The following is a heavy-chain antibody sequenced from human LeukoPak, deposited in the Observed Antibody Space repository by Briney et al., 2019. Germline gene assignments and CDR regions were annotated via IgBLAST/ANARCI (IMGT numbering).Heavy chain of an antibody. D-gene: IGHD2-21*02. CDR2: IYPGDSDT. V-gene: IGHV5-51*01. CDR1: GGTFSSYA. CDR3: ARQEVTGDRDY. Sequence: RASVKVSCKASGGTFSSYAISWVRQMPGKGLEWMGIIYPGDSDTRYSPSFQGQVTISADKSISTAYLQWSSLKALDTAMYYCARQEVTGDRDYWGQGTLVTVSS. J-gene: IGHJ4*02.